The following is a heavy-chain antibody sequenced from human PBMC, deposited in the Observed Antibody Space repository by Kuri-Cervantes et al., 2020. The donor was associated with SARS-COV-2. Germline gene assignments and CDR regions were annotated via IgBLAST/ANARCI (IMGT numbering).Heavy chain of an antibody. D-gene: IGHD3-22*01. J-gene: IGHJ4*02. V-gene: IGHV3-49*04. CDR2: IRSKAYGGTT. CDR3: TWTDSSGYYFDFDC. CDR1: GFTFGDYA. Sequence: GGSLRLSCTASGFTFGDYAMSWVRQAPGKGLEWVGFIRSKAYGGTTEYAASVKGRFTISRDDSKSIAYLQMNSLKTEDTAVYYCTWTDSSGYYFDFDCWGQGTLVTVSS.